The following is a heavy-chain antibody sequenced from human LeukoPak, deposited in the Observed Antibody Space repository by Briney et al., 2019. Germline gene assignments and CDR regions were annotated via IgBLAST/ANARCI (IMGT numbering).Heavy chain of an antibody. D-gene: IGHD5-24*01. Sequence: SETLSLTCTVSGVSVSSGSYYWSWIRQPPGKGLEWIGYIYYSGSTNYNPSLKSRVTISVDTSKNQFSLKLSSVTAADTAVYYCAREKVEMATIFYYYGMDVWGQGTTVTVSS. CDR2: IYYSGST. V-gene: IGHV4-61*01. J-gene: IGHJ6*02. CDR1: GVSVSSGSYY. CDR3: AREKVEMATIFYYYGMDV.